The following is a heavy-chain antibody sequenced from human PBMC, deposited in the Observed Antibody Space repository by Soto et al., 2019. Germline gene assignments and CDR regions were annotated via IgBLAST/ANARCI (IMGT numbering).Heavy chain of an antibody. D-gene: IGHD2-2*01. CDR2: IYYSGST. CDR1: GGSISSYY. Sequence: QVQLQESGPGLVKPSETLSLTCTVSGGSISSYYWSWIRQPPGKGLEWIGYIYYSGSTKYNPSLTSRVTISVDTSKNQCSLKLSSVTAADTAVYYCARQSCSSTSCYSWVSWFDPWGQGTLVTVSS. J-gene: IGHJ5*02. CDR3: ARQSCSSTSCYSWVSWFDP. V-gene: IGHV4-59*08.